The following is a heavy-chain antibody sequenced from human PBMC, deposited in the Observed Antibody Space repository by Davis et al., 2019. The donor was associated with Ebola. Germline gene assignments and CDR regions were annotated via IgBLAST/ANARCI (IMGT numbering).Heavy chain of an antibody. J-gene: IGHJ4*02. CDR1: GYTFTSYG. Sequence: SVKVSCKASGYTFTSYGISWVRQAPGQALEWMGWITPFNGNTNYAQKFQDRVTITRDRSMSTAYMELSSLRSEDTAMYYCAVGLRWELPFDYWGQGTLVTVSS. V-gene: IGHV1-45*02. D-gene: IGHD1-26*01. CDR3: AVGLRWELPFDY. CDR2: ITPFNGNT.